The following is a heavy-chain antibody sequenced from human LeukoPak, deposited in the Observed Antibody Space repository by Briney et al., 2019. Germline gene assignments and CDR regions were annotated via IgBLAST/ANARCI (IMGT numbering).Heavy chain of an antibody. D-gene: IGHD3-16*01. CDR1: GFTFDDYA. V-gene: IGHV3-9*01. J-gene: IGHJ4*02. CDR2: ISWNSGSI. CDR3: VRERNSGGFDY. Sequence: SLRLSCAASGFTFDDYAMHWVRQAPGKGLEWVSGISWNSGSIGYADSVKGRFTISRDNAKNSLFLQMNSLRAEDTAVYYCVRERNSGGFDYWGQGTLVTVSS.